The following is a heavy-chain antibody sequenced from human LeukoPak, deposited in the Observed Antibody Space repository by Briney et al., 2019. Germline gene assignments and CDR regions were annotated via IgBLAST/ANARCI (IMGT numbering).Heavy chain of an antibody. CDR1: GYTFTNYG. CDR3: ARGYCRSTSCHEPPLYGMDV. D-gene: IGHD2-2*01. Sequence: ASVKDSCKASGYTFTNYGFSWVRQAPGQGLEWMGWISTYSGNTNYAQQLQGKVTMTSDTSTRTVYMELRSLRSDDTAVYYCARGYCRSTSCHEPPLYGMDVWGQGTTVTVS. J-gene: IGHJ6*02. V-gene: IGHV1-18*04. CDR2: ISTYSGNT.